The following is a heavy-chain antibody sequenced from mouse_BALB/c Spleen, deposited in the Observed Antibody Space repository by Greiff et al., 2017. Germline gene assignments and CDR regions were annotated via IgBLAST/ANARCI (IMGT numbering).Heavy chain of an antibody. CDR3: ARGLGTTVVARYYFDY. Sequence: EVQLVESGGGLVKPGGSLKLSCAASGFTFSSYAMSWVRQTPEKRLEWVASISSGGSTYYPDSVKGRFTISRDNARNILYLQMSSLRSEDTAMYYCARGLGTTVVARYYFDYWGQGTTLTVSS. CDR1: GFTFSSYA. V-gene: IGHV5-6-5*01. D-gene: IGHD1-1*01. J-gene: IGHJ2*01. CDR2: ISSGGST.